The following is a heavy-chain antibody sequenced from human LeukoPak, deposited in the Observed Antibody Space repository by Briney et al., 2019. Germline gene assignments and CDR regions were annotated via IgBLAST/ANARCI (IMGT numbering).Heavy chain of an antibody. V-gene: IGHV3-23*01. CDR3: AKDSVGVAVAGTSDC. CDR1: GFTFSSYA. D-gene: IGHD6-19*01. J-gene: IGHJ4*02. CDR2: ISGSGGST. Sequence: GRSLRLSCAASGFTFSSYAMSWVRQAPGKGLEWVSAISGSGGSTYYADSVKGRFTISRDNSKNTLYLQMNSLRAEDTAVYYCAKDSVGVAVAGTSDCWGQGTLVTVSS.